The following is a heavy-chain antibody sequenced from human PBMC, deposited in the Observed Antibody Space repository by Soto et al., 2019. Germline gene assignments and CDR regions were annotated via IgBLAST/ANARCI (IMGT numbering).Heavy chain of an antibody. CDR1: GYSFTSYW. CDR3: ARRCGGSCYLGDAFDI. J-gene: IGHJ3*02. Sequence: GESLKISCKGSGYSFTSYWIGWVRQMPGKGLEWMGIIYPGDSDTRYSPSFQGQVTISADKSISTAYLQWSSLKASDTAMYYCARRCGGSCYLGDAFDIWGQGTMVTVSS. V-gene: IGHV5-51*01. CDR2: IYPGDSDT. D-gene: IGHD2-15*01.